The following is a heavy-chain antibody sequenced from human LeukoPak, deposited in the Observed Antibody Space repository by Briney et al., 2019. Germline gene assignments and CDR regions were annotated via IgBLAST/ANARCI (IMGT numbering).Heavy chain of an antibody. D-gene: IGHD2-15*01. Sequence: SETLSLTCAAYSGTFSGYYWSWIRQPPGKGLEWIGEINDSGSVNCNPSLKNRVTLSVDTSKNQFCLRLSSVAAADTAVYYCARRLVDSGASQVSDVWGQGTLVTVSS. V-gene: IGHV4-34*01. J-gene: IGHJ4*02. CDR3: ARRLVDSGASQVSDV. CDR1: SGTFSGYY. CDR2: INDSGSV.